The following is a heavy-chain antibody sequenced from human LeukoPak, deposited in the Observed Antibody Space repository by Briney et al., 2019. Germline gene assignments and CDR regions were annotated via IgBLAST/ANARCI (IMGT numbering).Heavy chain of an antibody. Sequence: ASVKVSCKASGYTLTSYGLSWVRQAPGQGLEWMGWVSVYNGDTNYAQKLQGRVTMTTDTSTSTTYMELRSLRSDDTAVYYCARLASDSSSWYDDAFDIWGQGTMVTVSS. CDR2: VSVYNGDT. CDR3: ARLASDSSSWYDDAFDI. J-gene: IGHJ3*02. CDR1: GYTLTSYG. D-gene: IGHD6-13*01. V-gene: IGHV1-18*01.